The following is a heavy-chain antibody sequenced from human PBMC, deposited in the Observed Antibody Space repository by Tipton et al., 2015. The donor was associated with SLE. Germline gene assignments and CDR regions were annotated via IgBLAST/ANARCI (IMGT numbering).Heavy chain of an antibody. J-gene: IGHJ5*02. CDR1: GFTFNSYA. V-gene: IGHV3-7*01. CDR3: ARGGYRGFDP. Sequence: SLRLSCVASGFTFNSYAMSWVRQVPGKGLEWVANIKQDGSEKYYVDSVKGRFTISRDNAKNSLYLEMNSLRVEDTAMYYCARGGYRGFDPWGRGTLVTVSS. D-gene: IGHD5-18*01. CDR2: IKQDGSEK.